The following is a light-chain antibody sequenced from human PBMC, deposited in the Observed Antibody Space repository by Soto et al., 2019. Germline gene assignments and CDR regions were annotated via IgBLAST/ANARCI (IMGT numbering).Light chain of an antibody. J-gene: IGLJ2*01. CDR1: SSNIGGNT. Sequence: QSVLTQPPSASGTPGQGVTISCSGSSSNIGGNTVSWYQQFPGTAPKLLIYNNNQRPSGVPDRFSGSKSGTSASLAISGHHSEDETNYYCPAWDDSLNGVIFGGGTKLTVL. CDR3: PAWDDSLNGVI. CDR2: NNN. V-gene: IGLV1-44*01.